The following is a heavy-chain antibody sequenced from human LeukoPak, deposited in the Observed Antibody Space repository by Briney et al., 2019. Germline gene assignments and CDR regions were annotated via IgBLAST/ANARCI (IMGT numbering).Heavy chain of an antibody. CDR3: ARDLSAAFDF. D-gene: IGHD6-19*01. CDR1: GFPFSSYG. J-gene: IGHJ4*02. V-gene: IGHV3-33*01. Sequence: SGGSLRLSCAASGFPFSSYGMHWVRQAPGKGLEWVARLVYDARSDYANSVKGRFSISRDDSKNTLFLDMCNLRVEDTALYYCARDLSAAFDFWGQGVLVTVSS. CDR2: LVYDARS.